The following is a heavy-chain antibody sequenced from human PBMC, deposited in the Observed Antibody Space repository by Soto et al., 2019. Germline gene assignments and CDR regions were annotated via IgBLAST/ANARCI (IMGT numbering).Heavy chain of an antibody. Sequence: EVQLLESGGGLVQPGGSLRLSCAASGFIFSNHGMNWVRQAPGKGLEWVSAVSGGGDIRWYADSVKGRFTISRDNSRNTLYLQMSSLRAGDTAIYYCARDEGSIRFHNWGQGALVTVSS. CDR2: VSGGGDIR. V-gene: IGHV3-23*01. CDR1: GFIFSNHG. J-gene: IGHJ4*02. CDR3: ARDEGSIRFHN.